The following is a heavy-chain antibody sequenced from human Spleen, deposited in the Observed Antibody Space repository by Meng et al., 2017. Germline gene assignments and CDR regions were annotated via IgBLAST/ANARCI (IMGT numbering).Heavy chain of an antibody. D-gene: IGHD3-10*01. J-gene: IGHJ3*01. V-gene: IGHV3-23*01. CDR1: GFTFSSYA. CDR3: TKDTRGGSGSYSWGTFDV. CDR2: VSASGRST. Sequence: GESLKISCAASGFTFSSYAMSWVRQTPGKGLEWLSGVSASGRSTVYADSVKGRFTISRDNSKNTLYLQMSSLRVEDTAIYYCTKDTRGGSGSYSWGTFDVWGQGTMVTVS.